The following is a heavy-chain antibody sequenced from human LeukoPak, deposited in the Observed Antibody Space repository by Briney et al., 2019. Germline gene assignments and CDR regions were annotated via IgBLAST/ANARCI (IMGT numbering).Heavy chain of an antibody. CDR2: ISGSGGST. D-gene: IGHD3-10*01. CDR3: AKPAGGSGSYYRGNYFDY. Sequence: GGSLRLSCAASGFTFDSYGMSWVRQAPGKGLEWVSAISGSGGSTYYADSVKGRFTISRDNSKNTLYLQMNSLRAEDTAVYYCAKPAGGSGSYYRGNYFDYWGQGTLVTVSS. CDR1: GFTFDSYG. V-gene: IGHV3-23*01. J-gene: IGHJ4*02.